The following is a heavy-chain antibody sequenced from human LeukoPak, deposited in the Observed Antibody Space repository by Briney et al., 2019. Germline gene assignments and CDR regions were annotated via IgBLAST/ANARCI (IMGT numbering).Heavy chain of an antibody. CDR3: ARDWDIAVAFFDC. Sequence: ASVKVSCKASGYTFTGYYIHWVRQAPGQGLEWMGWINPNSGGTNYAQKFQGRVTMTRDTSISTAYMELSRLRSADTAVYYCARDWDIAVAFFDCWGQGTLVTVSS. V-gene: IGHV1-2*02. J-gene: IGHJ4*02. D-gene: IGHD6-19*01. CDR2: INPNSGGT. CDR1: GYTFTGYY.